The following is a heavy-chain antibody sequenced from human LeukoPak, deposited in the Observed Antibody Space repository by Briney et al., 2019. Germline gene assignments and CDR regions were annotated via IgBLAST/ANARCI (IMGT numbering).Heavy chain of an antibody. CDR1: EFSFSITW. CDR2: ITSDGTST. Sequence: GGSLRLSCAASEFSFSITWMHWVRQPPGQGLVWVARITSDGTSTSYAESVKGRFTISRDNAKNTLYLQMNSLRAEDTAVYYCARGDPTVTTTGSGGLDIWGQGTMVTVSS. D-gene: IGHD4-17*01. V-gene: IGHV3-74*03. J-gene: IGHJ3*02. CDR3: ARGDPTVTTTGSGGLDI.